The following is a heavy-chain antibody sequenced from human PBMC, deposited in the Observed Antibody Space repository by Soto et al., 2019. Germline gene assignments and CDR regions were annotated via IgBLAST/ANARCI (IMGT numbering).Heavy chain of an antibody. CDR1: GFTVSSNY. D-gene: IGHD3-22*01. V-gene: IGHV3-53*01. CDR2: IYSGGST. J-gene: IGHJ3*02. Sequence: GGSLRLSCAASGFTVSSNYMSWVRQAPGKGLEWVSVIYSGGSTYYADSVKGRFTISRDNSKNTLYLQMNSLRAEDTAVYYCAANMIVVDKDAFDIWGQGTMVTVSS. CDR3: AANMIVVDKDAFDI.